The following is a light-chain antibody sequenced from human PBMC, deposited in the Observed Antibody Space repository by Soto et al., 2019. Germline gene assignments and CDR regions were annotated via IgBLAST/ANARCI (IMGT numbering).Light chain of an antibody. CDR2: DAS. CDR3: QQYDNRLT. Sequence: DIQMTQSPSSLSASVGDRVTITCQASQDISNYLNWYQQKRGKAPKLLIYDASNLETGVPSRFSGSGSGTDFTVTISSLQPEDIETYYCQQYDNRLTFGQGTKLEIK. J-gene: IGKJ2*01. CDR1: QDISNY. V-gene: IGKV1-33*01.